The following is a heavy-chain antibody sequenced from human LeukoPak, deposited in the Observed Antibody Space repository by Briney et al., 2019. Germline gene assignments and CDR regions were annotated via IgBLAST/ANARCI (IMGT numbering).Heavy chain of an antibody. J-gene: IGHJ5*02. CDR3: ARDGADFWSGYYKGWFDP. CDR2: INPNSGGT. V-gene: IGHV1-2*02. D-gene: IGHD3-3*01. CDR1: GYTFTGYY. Sequence: ASVKVSCKASGYTFTGYYMHWVRQAPGQGLEWMGWINPNSGGTNYAQKFQGRVTMTRDTSISTAYMELSRLRSDDTAVYYCARDGADFWSGYYKGWFDPWGQGTLVTVSS.